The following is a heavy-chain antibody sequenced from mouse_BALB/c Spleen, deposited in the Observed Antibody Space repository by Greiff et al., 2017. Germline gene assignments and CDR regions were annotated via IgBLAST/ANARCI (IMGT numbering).Heavy chain of an antibody. CDR3: ARDSSGPDY. J-gene: IGHJ2*01. CDR1: GYAFTNYL. Sequence: QFQLQQSGAELVRPGTSVKVSCKASGYAFTNYLIEWVKQRPGQGLEWIGVINPGSGGTNYNEKFKGKATLTADKSSSTAYMQLSSLTSDDSAVYFCARDSSGPDYWGQGTTLTVSS. CDR2: INPGSGGT. D-gene: IGHD3-2*01. V-gene: IGHV1-54*01.